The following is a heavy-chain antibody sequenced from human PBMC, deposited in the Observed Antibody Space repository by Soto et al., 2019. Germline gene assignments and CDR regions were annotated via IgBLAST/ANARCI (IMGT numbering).Heavy chain of an antibody. CDR1: GFTFSSYW. CDR3: ARSIAARLNWFDP. D-gene: IGHD6-6*01. Sequence: EVQLVESGGGLVQPGGSLRLSCAASGFTFSSYWMSWVRQAPGKGLEWVANIKHDGSEKYYVDSVKGRFTISRDNAKNSLYLQMNSLRAEDTAVYYCARSIAARLNWFDPWGQGTLVTVSS. CDR2: IKHDGSEK. V-gene: IGHV3-7*01. J-gene: IGHJ5*02.